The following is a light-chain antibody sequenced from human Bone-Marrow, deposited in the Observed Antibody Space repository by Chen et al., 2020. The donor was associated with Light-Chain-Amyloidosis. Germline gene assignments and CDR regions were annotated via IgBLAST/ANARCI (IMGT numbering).Light chain of an antibody. V-gene: IGLV2-14*01. Sequence: QSALTQPASVSGSPGQSITISCTGTSSDVGGDNHVSWYQQHPDKAPKLMIYEVTNRPSWVPDRFSGSKSDNTASLTISELQTEDEADYFGSSYTITNTLVFGSGTRVTVL. CDR1: SSDVGGDNH. J-gene: IGLJ1*01. CDR3: SSYTITNTLV. CDR2: EVT.